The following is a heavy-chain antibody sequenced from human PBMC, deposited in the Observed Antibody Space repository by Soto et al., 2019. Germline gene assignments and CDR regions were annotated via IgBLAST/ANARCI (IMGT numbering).Heavy chain of an antibody. CDR3: VSHRRYSNASVPYS. CDR2: ISYDGSLQ. Sequence: QAQLVEAGGGVVQPGRSLRLSCAASGFAFSSYGMHWVRQAPGTGLEWVAVISYDGSLQHYADSVKGRFTISRDNSKNMVLLQISCLRAEDTAVYYCVSHRRYSNASVPYSWGQGTLVSVSS. CDR1: GFAFSSYG. V-gene: IGHV3-30*03. J-gene: IGHJ4*02. D-gene: IGHD5-18*01.